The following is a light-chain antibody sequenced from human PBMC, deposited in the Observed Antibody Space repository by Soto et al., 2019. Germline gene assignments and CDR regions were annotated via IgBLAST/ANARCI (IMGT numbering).Light chain of an antibody. CDR2: TSS. CDR1: QSVSIY. J-gene: IGKJ4*01. Sequence: DIQMTQSPSSLSASVGDRVTITCRTSQSVSIYLHWYQQRPGKAPNLLIYTSSTLQSGVPSRFSGSGSGTDFTLTISSLQPEDFATYYCQQNYSTPLTFGGGTKVELK. V-gene: IGKV1-39*01. CDR3: QQNYSTPLT.